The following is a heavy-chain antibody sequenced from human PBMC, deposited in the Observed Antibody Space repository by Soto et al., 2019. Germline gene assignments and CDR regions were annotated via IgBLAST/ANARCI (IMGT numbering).Heavy chain of an antibody. CDR3: AKDVHYDIVTGIEYFHH. Sequence: EVQLLESGGGLVQPGGSLKLSCAASEFTFSSYAMSWVRQAPGKGLEWVSGISGTGRVTNYAESVKGRFTISRDNPKSTLSLQMNSLRPEDTAVYYCAKDVHYDIVTGIEYFHHWGQGTLVTVSS. CDR1: EFTFSSYA. V-gene: IGHV3-23*01. J-gene: IGHJ1*01. D-gene: IGHD3-9*01. CDR2: ISGTGRVT.